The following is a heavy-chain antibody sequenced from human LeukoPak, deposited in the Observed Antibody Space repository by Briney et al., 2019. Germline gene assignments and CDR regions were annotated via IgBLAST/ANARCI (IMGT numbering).Heavy chain of an antibody. J-gene: IGHJ4*02. CDR1: GVSISSNLW. V-gene: IGHV4-4*02. D-gene: IGHD3-10*01. CDR2: IHHSGSI. Sequence: KPSETLSLTCAVSGVSISSNLWWTWVRQPPVKGLEWIAEIHHSGSINYNPSLKSRVTISVDKAKNQFSLNLNSVTAADTAVYYCARGGDRSFDYWGQGTLVTVSS. CDR3: ARGGDRSFDY.